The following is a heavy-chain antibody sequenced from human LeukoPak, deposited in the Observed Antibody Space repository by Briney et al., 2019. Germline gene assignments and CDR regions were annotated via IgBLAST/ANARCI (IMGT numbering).Heavy chain of an antibody. J-gene: IGHJ6*04. CDR3: ARGGEHIVVVTAPNRLYYYGMDV. Sequence: ASGKVSCKASGGTVTSYVISWVGRAAGQGREGRGGRIPIFGKEEYAQKFQGRGTITADEYTRTDYMELSSLRSEDTAVYFCARGGEHIVVVTAPNRLYYYGMDVWGKGTTVTVSS. CDR1: GGTVTSYV. D-gene: IGHD2-21*02. V-gene: IGHV1-69*13. CDR2: RIPIFGKE.